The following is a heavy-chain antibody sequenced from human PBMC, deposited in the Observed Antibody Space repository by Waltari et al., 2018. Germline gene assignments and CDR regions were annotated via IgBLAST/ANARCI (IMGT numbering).Heavy chain of an antibody. Sequence: QLQLQESGPGLVKPSETLSLTCTVSGVSFNDDNTYWGWIRQPPGEGLEWVGSIYSTGMTYYKTSLKSRVTVSIDTPNNQFSLKLTSVTAADTAVYCCARGGSSYYDAYGTWGQGSMVIVSS. CDR1: GVSFNDDNTY. J-gene: IGHJ3*02. CDR3: ARGGSSYYDAYGT. CDR2: IYSTGMT. V-gene: IGHV4-39*07. D-gene: IGHD1-26*01.